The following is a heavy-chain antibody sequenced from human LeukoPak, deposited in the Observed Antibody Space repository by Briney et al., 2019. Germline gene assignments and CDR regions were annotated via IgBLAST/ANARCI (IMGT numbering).Heavy chain of an antibody. CDR3: ARGYYDILTGYFDYYYGMDV. V-gene: IGHV3-30-3*01. J-gene: IGHJ6*02. CDR1: GFIFSSYA. D-gene: IGHD3-9*01. CDR2: ISYDGSNK. Sequence: GGSLRLSCAASGFIFSSYAMHWVRQAPGKGLEWVAVISYDGSNKYYADSVKGRFTISRDNSKNTLYLQMNSLRAEDTAVYYCARGYYDILTGYFDYYYGMDVWGQGTTVTVSS.